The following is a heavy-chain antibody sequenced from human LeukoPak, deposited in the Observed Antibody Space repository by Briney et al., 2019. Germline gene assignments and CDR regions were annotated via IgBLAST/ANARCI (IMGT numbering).Heavy chain of an antibody. CDR3: ARRYEHYPYSSSWDEGWFDP. D-gene: IGHD6-13*01. CDR2: IYDSGRT. J-gene: IGHJ5*02. V-gene: IGHV4-39*01. Sequence: SETLSLTCTVSGGSISSSSHYWGWIRQPPGKGLEWIASIYDSGRTCYNSALKSRVTISVDTSKNQFSLKLSSVTAADTAVYYCARRYEHYPYSSSWDEGWFDPWGQGTLVTVSS. CDR1: GGSISSSSHY.